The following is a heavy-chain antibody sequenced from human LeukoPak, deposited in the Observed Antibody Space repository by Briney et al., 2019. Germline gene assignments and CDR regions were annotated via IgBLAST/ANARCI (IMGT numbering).Heavy chain of an antibody. V-gene: IGHV4-39*01. Sequence: PSETLSLTCTVSGGSISSSSYYWGWLRLPPGKGLEWIGSIYYSGSTYYNPSLKSRVTISVDTSKNQFSLKLSSVTAADTAVYYCASLYGVYHFDYWGQGTLVTVSS. D-gene: IGHD6-6*01. J-gene: IGHJ4*02. CDR2: IYYSGST. CDR1: GGSISSSSYY. CDR3: ASLYGVYHFDY.